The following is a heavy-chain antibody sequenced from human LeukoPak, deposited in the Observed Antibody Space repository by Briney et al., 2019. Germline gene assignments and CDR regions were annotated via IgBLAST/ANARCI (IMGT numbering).Heavy chain of an antibody. CDR3: ARADYGGSWFDY. CDR1: GGSISSSNW. Sequence: PSETLSLTCAVSGGSISSSNWWGWVRQPPGKGLEWIGEIYHSGSTNYNPSLKSRVTISVDKSKNQFSLKLSSVTAADTAVYYCARADYGGSWFDYWGQGTLVTVSS. V-gene: IGHV4-4*02. D-gene: IGHD4-23*01. CDR2: IYHSGST. J-gene: IGHJ4*02.